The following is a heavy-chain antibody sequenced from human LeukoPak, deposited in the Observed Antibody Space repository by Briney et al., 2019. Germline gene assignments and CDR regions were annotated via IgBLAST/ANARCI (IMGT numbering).Heavy chain of an antibody. Sequence: ASVKVSCKASGFTFTNYYMHWVRQATGQGLEWLGWMNPNSGDTLYAQKFQGRFTMTRNTSISTAYMELSSLRSDDTAVFYCSRSRWLRSGAMDVWGQGTTVIVSS. CDR3: SRSRWLRSGAMDV. CDR1: GFTFTNYY. CDR2: MNPNSGDT. J-gene: IGHJ6*02. V-gene: IGHV1-8*02. D-gene: IGHD5-12*01.